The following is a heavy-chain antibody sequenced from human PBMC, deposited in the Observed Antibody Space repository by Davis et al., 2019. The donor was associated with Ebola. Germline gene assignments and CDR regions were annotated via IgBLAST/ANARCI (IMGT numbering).Heavy chain of an antibody. CDR3: AKRGYSYGRGYYYGMDV. CDR2: ISYDGSNK. V-gene: IGHV3-30*18. CDR1: GFTFSSYG. D-gene: IGHD5-18*01. J-gene: IGHJ6*02. Sequence: GESLKISCAASGFTFSSYGMHWVRQAPGKGLEWVAVISYDGSNKYYADSVKGRFTISRDNSKNTLYLQMNSLRAEDTAVYYCAKRGYSYGRGYYYGMDVWGQGTTVTVSS.